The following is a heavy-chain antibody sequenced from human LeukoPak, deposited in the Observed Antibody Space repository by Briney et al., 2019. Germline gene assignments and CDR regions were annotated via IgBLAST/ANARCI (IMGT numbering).Heavy chain of an antibody. CDR1: GFTFSSYA. Sequence: GRSQRLSCAASGFTFSSYAMHWVRQAPGKGLEWVAVISYDGSNKYYADSVKGRFTISRDNSKNTLYLQMNSLRAEDTAVYYCARDRDTAFDYWGQGTLVTVSS. CDR2: ISYDGSNK. V-gene: IGHV3-30-3*01. CDR3: ARDRDTAFDY. J-gene: IGHJ4*02. D-gene: IGHD5-18*01.